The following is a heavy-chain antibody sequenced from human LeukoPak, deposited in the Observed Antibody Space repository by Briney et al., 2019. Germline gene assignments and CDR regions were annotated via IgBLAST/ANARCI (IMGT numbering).Heavy chain of an antibody. J-gene: IGHJ4*02. CDR1: GFTFSNYV. D-gene: IGHD7-27*01. CDR2: IGTSGGDI. CDR3: ARDPNWGSGY. Sequence: GGSLRLSCSASGFTFSNYVRIWVRQAPGKGLEWVSIIGTSGGDIHYADSVKGRFSISRDNSKNTLFLQMSSLRVDDTAVYYCARDPNWGSGYWGQGTLVTVSS. V-gene: IGHV3-23*01.